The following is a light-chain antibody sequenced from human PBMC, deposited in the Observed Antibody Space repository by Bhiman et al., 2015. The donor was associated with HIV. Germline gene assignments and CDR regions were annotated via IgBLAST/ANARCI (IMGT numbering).Light chain of an antibody. CDR3: SSYTSSSSYV. V-gene: IGLV2-14*03. CDR1: SSDVGGYNY. CDR2: DVT. J-gene: IGLJ1*01. Sequence: QSALTQPASVSGSPGQSITISCTGISSDVGGYNYVSWYQQYPGKAPKLMIYDVTNRPSGVSDRFSGSKSGNTASLTISGLQAADEADYYCSSYTSSSSYVFGTGTKVTVL.